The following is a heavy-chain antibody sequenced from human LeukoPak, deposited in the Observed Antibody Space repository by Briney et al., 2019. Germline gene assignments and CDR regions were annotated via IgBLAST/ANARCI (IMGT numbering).Heavy chain of an antibody. J-gene: IGHJ5*02. CDR3: AKRIPYYYDSSGYYYSWFDP. Sequence: GGSLRLSCAASGFTFSSYAMSWVRQAPGKGLEWVSAISGSGGSTYYADSVKGRFTISRDNSKNTLYLQMNSLRAEDTAVYYCAKRIPYYYDSSGYYYSWFDPWGQGTLVTVSS. CDR2: ISGSGGST. CDR1: GFTFSSYA. D-gene: IGHD3-22*01. V-gene: IGHV3-23*01.